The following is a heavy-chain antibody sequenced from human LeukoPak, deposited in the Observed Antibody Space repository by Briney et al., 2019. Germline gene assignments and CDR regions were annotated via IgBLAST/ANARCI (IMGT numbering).Heavy chain of an antibody. J-gene: IGHJ6*03. CDR3: ARDADTAMVYYYYYYYMDV. D-gene: IGHD5-18*01. V-gene: IGHV3-11*06. CDR2: ISSSSSYI. Sequence: GGSLRLSCAASGFTFSDYYMSWIRQAPGKVLEWVSSISSSSSYIYYADSVKGRFTISRDNAKNSLYLQMNSLRAEDTAVYYCARDADTAMVYYYYYYYMDVWGKGTTVTVSS. CDR1: GFTFSDYY.